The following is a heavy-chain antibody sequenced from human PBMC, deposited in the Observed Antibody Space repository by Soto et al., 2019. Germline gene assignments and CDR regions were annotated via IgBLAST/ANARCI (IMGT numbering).Heavy chain of an antibody. J-gene: IGHJ4*02. CDR3: VGGWTWGDY. V-gene: IGHV3-30*03. Sequence: QDQLVESGGGVVQPERSLRLSCEVSGFSFRNYGMVWVRQAPGKGLEWVAAIAHDESKKYYADSVKGRFIISRDNSKKTLFLQMNSLRVEDTAVYYCVGGWTWGDYWGQGTLVTVSS. CDR1: GFSFRNYG. D-gene: IGHD3-16*01. CDR2: IAHDESKK.